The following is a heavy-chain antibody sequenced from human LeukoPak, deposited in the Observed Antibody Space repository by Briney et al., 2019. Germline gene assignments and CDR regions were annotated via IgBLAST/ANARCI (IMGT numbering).Heavy chain of an antibody. J-gene: IGHJ4*02. CDR1: GYTLTELS. D-gene: IGHD3-3*01. CDR3: ATTYYDFWSGYPGSYFDY. V-gene: IGHV1-24*01. CDR2: FDPEDGET. Sequence: GASVKVSCKVSGYTLTELSMHWVRQAPGKGLEWMGGFDPEDGETVYAQKFQGRVTMTEDTSTDTAYMELSSLRSEDTAVYYCATTYYDFWSGYPGSYFDYWGQGTLVTVSS.